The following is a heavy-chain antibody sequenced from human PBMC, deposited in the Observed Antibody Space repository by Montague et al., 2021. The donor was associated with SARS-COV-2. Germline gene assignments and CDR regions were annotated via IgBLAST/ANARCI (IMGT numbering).Heavy chain of an antibody. Sequence: CAISGDSVSSNIATWNWIRQSPSRRLQWLGRTYYRFKWYNDYAESVKSRITIDPDTSKHQFSLHLNSVTPEDTAVYYCARIPVGSKYYFDFWGQGTLVTASS. CDR1: GDSVSSNIAT. CDR3: ARIPVGSKYYFDF. J-gene: IGHJ4*02. D-gene: IGHD2-2*01. CDR2: TYYRFKWYN. V-gene: IGHV6-1*01.